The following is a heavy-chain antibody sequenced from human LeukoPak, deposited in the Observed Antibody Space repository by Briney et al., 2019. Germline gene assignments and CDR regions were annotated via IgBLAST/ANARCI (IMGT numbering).Heavy chain of an antibody. J-gene: IGHJ2*01. D-gene: IGHD3-22*01. CDR1: GGSISSYY. Sequence: SETLSLTCTVSGGSISSYYWSWIRQPPGKGLEWIGYIYYSGSTNYNPSLKSRDTISVDTSKNQFSLKLSSVTAADTAVYYCARMYYYDSSGYYSWYFDLWGRGTLVTVSS. CDR3: ARMYYYDSSGYYSWYFDL. V-gene: IGHV4-59*01. CDR2: IYYSGST.